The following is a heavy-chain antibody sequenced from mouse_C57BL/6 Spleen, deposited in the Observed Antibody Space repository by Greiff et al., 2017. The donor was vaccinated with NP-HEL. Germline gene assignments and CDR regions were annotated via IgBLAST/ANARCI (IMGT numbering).Heavy chain of an antibody. CDR2: IYPGDGDT. V-gene: IGHV1-80*01. CDR1: GYAFSSYW. CDR3: ARGSLYDGGY. D-gene: IGHD2-3*01. Sequence: VKLVESGAELVKPGASVKISCKASGYAFSSYWMNWVKQRPGKGLEWIGQIYPGDGDTNYNGKFKGKATLTADKSSSTAYMQLSSLTSEDSAVYFCARGSLYDGGYWGQGTTLTVSS. J-gene: IGHJ2*01.